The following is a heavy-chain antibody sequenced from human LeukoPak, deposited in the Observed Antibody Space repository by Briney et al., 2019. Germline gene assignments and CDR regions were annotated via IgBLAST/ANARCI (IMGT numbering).Heavy chain of an antibody. V-gene: IGHV1-2*02. D-gene: IGHD2-2*01. CDR2: INPNSGGT. CDR1: GYTFTGYY. Sequence: ASVKVSCKASGYTFTGYYMHWVRQAPGQGLEWMGWINPNSGGTNYAQKFQGRVTMTRDTSISTAYMELSRLRSDDTAVYYCARDWTGYENNWLDPWGQGTLVTVSS. CDR3: ARDWTGYENNWLDP. J-gene: IGHJ5*02.